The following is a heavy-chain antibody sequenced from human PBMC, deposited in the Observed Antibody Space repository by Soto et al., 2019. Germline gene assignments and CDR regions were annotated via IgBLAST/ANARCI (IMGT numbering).Heavy chain of an antibody. CDR1: GFTFSSYW. J-gene: IGHJ6*02. CDR2: IKRDGSST. D-gene: IGHD6-6*01. V-gene: IGHV3-74*01. Sequence: GGSLRLSCAASGFTFSSYWMSWVRQAPGKGLVWVSNIKRDGSSTSYADSVKGRFTISRDNAKNTLYLQMNSLRAEDTAVYYCAREEIAARDYYYGMDVWGQGTTVTV. CDR3: AREEIAARDYYYGMDV.